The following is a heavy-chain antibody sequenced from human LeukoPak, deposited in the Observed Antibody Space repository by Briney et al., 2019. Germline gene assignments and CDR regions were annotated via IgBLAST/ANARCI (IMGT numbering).Heavy chain of an antibody. Sequence: GGSLRLSCAASGFTFSSYGMHWVRQAPGKGLEWVAVIWYDGSKYYADSVKGRFTISRDNSKNTLYLQMNSLRAEDTAVYYCAKRAYYYGSGSYYKDAFDIWGQGTMVTVSS. J-gene: IGHJ3*02. CDR3: AKRAYYYGSGSYYKDAFDI. CDR1: GFTFSSYG. D-gene: IGHD3-10*01. CDR2: IWYDGSK. V-gene: IGHV3-30*02.